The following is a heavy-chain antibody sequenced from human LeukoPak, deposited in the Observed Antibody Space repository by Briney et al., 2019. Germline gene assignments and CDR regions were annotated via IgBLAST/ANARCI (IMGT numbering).Heavy chain of an antibody. Sequence: ASVKVSCKASGYTFTGYYMHWVRQAPGQGLEWMGWINPNSGGTNYAQKFQGRVTMTRNTSISTAYMELSSLRSEDTAVYYCARSSDYYDTSGHDYWGQGTLVTVSS. CDR2: INPNSGGT. J-gene: IGHJ4*02. V-gene: IGHV1-2*02. D-gene: IGHD3-22*01. CDR3: ARSSDYYDTSGHDY. CDR1: GYTFTGYY.